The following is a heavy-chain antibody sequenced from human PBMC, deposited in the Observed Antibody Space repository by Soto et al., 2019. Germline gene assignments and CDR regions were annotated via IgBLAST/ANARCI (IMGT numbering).Heavy chain of an antibody. CDR3: AKGGAIVAAGTRVYLYNAMDV. V-gene: IGHV1-2*02. D-gene: IGHD1-26*01. CDR2: INPNSGDT. J-gene: IGHJ6*02. Sequence: ASVKVSCKASGYTFTGYYVHWVRQAPGQGLEWMGWINPNSGDTYLAQRFQGRVTMNRDTSIGTAYMELRGMTSDDTAEYYCAKGGAIVAAGTRVYLYNAMDVWGQGTTVTVSS. CDR1: GYTFTGYY.